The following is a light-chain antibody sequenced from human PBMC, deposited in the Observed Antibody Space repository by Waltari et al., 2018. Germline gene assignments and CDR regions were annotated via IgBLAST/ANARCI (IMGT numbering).Light chain of an antibody. CDR3: CSYAGSATWA. V-gene: IGLV2-11*01. CDR2: DVN. Sequence: QSALTQPRSVSGSPGHSVTISCTGTRSDVGGYHYVSCYQQHPGKAPKLVIYDVNTPPSGVPDRFSGSKSGNTASLTISGLQADDEADYNCCSYAGSATWAFGGGTKLTVL. J-gene: IGLJ3*02. CDR1: RSDVGGYHY.